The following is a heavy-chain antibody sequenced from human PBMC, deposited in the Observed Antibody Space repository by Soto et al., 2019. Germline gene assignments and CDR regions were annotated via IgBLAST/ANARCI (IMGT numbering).Heavy chain of an antibody. CDR2: IYYSGST. CDR1: GGSISSSSYY. J-gene: IGHJ5*02. CDR3: TFWSGYDNWFDP. V-gene: IGHV4-39*01. D-gene: IGHD3-3*01. Sequence: SETLSLTCTVSGGSISSSSYYWGWIRQPPGKGLEWIGSIYYSGSTYYNPSLKSRVTISVDTSKNQFSLKLSSVTAADTAVYYCTFWSGYDNWFDPWGQGTLVTVSS.